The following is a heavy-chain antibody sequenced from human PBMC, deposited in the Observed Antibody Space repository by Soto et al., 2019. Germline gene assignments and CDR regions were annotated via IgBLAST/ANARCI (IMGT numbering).Heavy chain of an antibody. CDR1: GGSVSSGSYY. J-gene: IGHJ4*02. CDR3: ARSNPPYSSRWFDFDY. Sequence: SETLSLTCTVSGGSVSSGSYYWSWIRQPPGKGLEWIGYIYYSGSTNYNPSLKSRVTISVDTSKNQFSLKLSSVTAADTAVYYCARSNPPYSSRWFDFDYWGQGTLVTVSS. CDR2: IYYSGST. V-gene: IGHV4-61*01. D-gene: IGHD6-13*01.